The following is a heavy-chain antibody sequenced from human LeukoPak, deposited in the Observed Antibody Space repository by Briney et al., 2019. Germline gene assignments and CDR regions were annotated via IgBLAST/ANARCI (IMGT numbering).Heavy chain of an antibody. J-gene: IGHJ4*02. CDR1: GGSFSGYY. CDR2: INHSGST. D-gene: IGHD3-22*01. V-gene: IGHV4-34*01. Sequence: SETLSLTCAVYGGSFSGYYWSWIRQPPGKGLEWIGEINHSGSTNYNPSLKSRVTISVDTSKNQFSLKLSSVTAADTAVYYCARAGNYYDSSGYYSKSVASNYWGQGTLVTVSS. CDR3: ARAGNYYDSSGYYSKSVASNY.